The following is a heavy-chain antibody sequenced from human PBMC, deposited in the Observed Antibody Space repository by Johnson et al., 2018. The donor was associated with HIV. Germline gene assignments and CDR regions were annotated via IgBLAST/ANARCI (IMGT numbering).Heavy chain of an antibody. D-gene: IGHD3-10*01. CDR2: ISCDGGST. Sequence: VQLVESGGVVVPPGGSLRLSCAASGFTFDDYTMHWVRQAPGKGLERVSLISCDGGSTYYADFLKGRFAISRDNSKNSLYLQMNSLRSEDTALYYCAKAGDYDGSGSSVASFDIWGQGTMVTVSS. CDR3: AKAGDYDGSGSSVASFDI. V-gene: IGHV3-43*01. J-gene: IGHJ3*02. CDR1: GFTFDDYT.